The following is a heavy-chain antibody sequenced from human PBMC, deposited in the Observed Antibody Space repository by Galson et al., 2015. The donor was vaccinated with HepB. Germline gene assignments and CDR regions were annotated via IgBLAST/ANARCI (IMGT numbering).Heavy chain of an antibody. CDR1: GFSFSNYW. CDR3: ARSPRDSSGGNWGWGDY. Sequence: SLRLSCAASGFSFSNYWMTWVRQAPGKGLEWVANIKQDGSDKYYVDSVKGRFTISRDNAKNSLYLQMNSLRAEDTAVYYCARSPRDSSGGNWGWGDYWGQGTLVTVSS. J-gene: IGHJ4*02. CDR2: IKQDGSDK. V-gene: IGHV3-7*03. D-gene: IGHD4-23*01.